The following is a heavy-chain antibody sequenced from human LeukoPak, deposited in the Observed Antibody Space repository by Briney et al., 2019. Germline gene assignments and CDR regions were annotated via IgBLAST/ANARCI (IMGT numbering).Heavy chain of an antibody. V-gene: IGHV4-31*03. CDR1: GGSISSGGYY. CDR2: IYYSGST. Sequence: SETLSLTCTVSGGSISSGGYYWSWIRQHPGKGLEWIGYIYYSGSTYYNPSLKSRVTISVDTSKNQFSLKLSSVTAADTAVYYCARKPIINNAWYYFDYWGQGTLVTVSS. D-gene: IGHD1/OR15-1a*01. J-gene: IGHJ4*02. CDR3: ARKPIINNAWYYFDY.